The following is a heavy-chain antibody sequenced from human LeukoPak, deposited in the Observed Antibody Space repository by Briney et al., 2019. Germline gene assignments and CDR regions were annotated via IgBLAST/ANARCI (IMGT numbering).Heavy chain of an antibody. CDR1: GGSISSGGYY. J-gene: IGHJ3*02. V-gene: IGHV4-31*03. Sequence: RPSETLSLTCTVSGGSISSGGYYWSWIRQHPGKGLEWIGYIYYSGSTYYNPSLKSRVTISVDTSKNQFSLQLNSVTPEDTAVYYCARVRPGLGYEGVWGAFDIWGQGTMVTVSS. CDR2: IYYSGST. D-gene: IGHD5-12*01. CDR3: ARVRPGLGYEGVWGAFDI.